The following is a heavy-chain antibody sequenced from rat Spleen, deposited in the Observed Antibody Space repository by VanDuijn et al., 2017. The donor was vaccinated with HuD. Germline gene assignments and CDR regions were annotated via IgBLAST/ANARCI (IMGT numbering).Heavy chain of an antibody. CDR1: GFTFSSYW. J-gene: IGHJ1*01. D-gene: IGHD5-1*01. Sequence: EVQLVETGGGLVHPGESLKLSCVASGFTFSSYWMFWIRQAPGEGLEWLSSISPDGGSTYYPDSVKGRFTISRDNAKSTLYLQMDSLRSEDTATYYCARHPQLGAYWYFDFWGPGTMVTVSS. CDR2: ISPDGGST. V-gene: IGHV5-58*01. CDR3: ARHPQLGAYWYFDF.